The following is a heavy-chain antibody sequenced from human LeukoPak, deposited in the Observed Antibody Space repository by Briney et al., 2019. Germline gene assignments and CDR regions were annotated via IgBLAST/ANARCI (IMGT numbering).Heavy chain of an antibody. D-gene: IGHD5-12*01. CDR3: ARGGEWLRFDY. Sequence: ASVKVSCKASGYTFTSYGISWVRQAPGQGLEWMGWINAGNGNTKYSQKFQGRVTITRDTSASTAYMELSSLRSEDTAVYYCARGGEWLRFDYWGQGTLVTVSS. V-gene: IGHV1-3*01. J-gene: IGHJ4*02. CDR1: GYTFTSYG. CDR2: INAGNGNT.